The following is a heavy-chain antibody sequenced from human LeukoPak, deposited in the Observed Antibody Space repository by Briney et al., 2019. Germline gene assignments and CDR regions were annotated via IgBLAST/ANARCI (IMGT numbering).Heavy chain of an antibody. Sequence: ASVKVSCKASGYTFTSYAMNWVRQAPGQGLEWMGWINTNTGNPTYAQGFTGRFVFSLDTSVSTAYLQISSLKAEDTAVYYCARSIAVAGTDYYYYYYGMDVWGQGTTVTVSS. CDR3: ARSIAVAGTDYYYYYYGMDV. CDR1: GYTFTSYA. V-gene: IGHV7-4-1*02. D-gene: IGHD6-19*01. CDR2: INTNTGNP. J-gene: IGHJ6*02.